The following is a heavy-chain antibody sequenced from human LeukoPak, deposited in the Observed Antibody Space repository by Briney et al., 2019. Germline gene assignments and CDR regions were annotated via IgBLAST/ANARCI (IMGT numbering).Heavy chain of an antibody. CDR2: IYYSGST. CDR3: ARETSSGSGYYFDY. Sequence: SETLSLTCTVSGGSINSYYWGWIRQPPEKGLEWIGYIYYSGSTTYNPSLRSRVTISADTSKNQFSLKLSSVTAADTAVYYCARETSSGSGYYFDYWGQGTLVTVSS. D-gene: IGHD3-22*01. J-gene: IGHJ4*02. V-gene: IGHV4-59*01. CDR1: GGSINSYY.